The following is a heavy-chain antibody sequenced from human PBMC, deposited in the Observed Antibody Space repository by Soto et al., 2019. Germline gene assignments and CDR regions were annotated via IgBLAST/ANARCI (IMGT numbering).Heavy chain of an antibody. CDR1: GFTVSSNY. J-gene: IGHJ4*02. CDR2: IYSGGST. Sequence: GGSLRLSCAASGFTVSSNYMSWVRQAPGKGLEWVSVIYSGGSTYYADSVKGRFTISRDNSKNTLYLQMNSLRAEDTAVYYCARGPWSGTRRLLYYFDYWGQGTLVTVSS. CDR3: ARGPWSGTRRLLYYFDY. V-gene: IGHV3-53*01. D-gene: IGHD3-3*01.